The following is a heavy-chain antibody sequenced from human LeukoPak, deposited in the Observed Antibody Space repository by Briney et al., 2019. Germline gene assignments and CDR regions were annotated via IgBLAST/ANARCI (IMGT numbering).Heavy chain of an antibody. J-gene: IGHJ4*02. D-gene: IGHD2-8*01. CDR2: IPLTGLT. V-gene: IGHV4-4*02. CDR3: SRENGAFSPFGY. Sequence: PSVALSLTCGVSGGSISNTNWWSWVPQPPGQGLEWIGEIPLTGLTHYNPSLESRVTVSLDKSKTQLSLNLTSVTAADTAVYYCSRENGAFSPFGYWGQGTLVTV. CDR1: GGSISNTNW.